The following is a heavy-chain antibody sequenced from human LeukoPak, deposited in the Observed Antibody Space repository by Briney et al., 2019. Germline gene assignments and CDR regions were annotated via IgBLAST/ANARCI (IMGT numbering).Heavy chain of an antibody. CDR1: GFIFRSYP. D-gene: IGHD1-26*01. Sequence: GRSLRLSCAASGFIFRSYPMHWVRQAPGKGLEWVAVVSYDGSGENYADSVNGRFTISRDNSKNTLYLQMNSLRAEDTAVFYCARDGVGTAFDLWGQGTMVTVSS. V-gene: IGHV3-30*01. CDR2: VSYDGSGE. CDR3: ARDGVGTAFDL. J-gene: IGHJ3*01.